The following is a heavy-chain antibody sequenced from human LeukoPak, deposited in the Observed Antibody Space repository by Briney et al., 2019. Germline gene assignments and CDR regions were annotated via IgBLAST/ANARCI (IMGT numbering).Heavy chain of an antibody. J-gene: IGHJ4*02. CDR1: GFIFSNYV. D-gene: IGHD3-9*01. CDR2: INGSSGKT. CDR3: TREEAYFDSLLAYYFDY. V-gene: IGHV3-23*01. Sequence: PRGSLRLSCAASGFIFSNYVMSWVRQAPGKGPEWVSSINGSSGKTYYADSVKGRFTISRDDSENTLYLQMNSLRAEDTAIYYCTREEAYFDSLLAYYFDYWGQGTLVTVSS.